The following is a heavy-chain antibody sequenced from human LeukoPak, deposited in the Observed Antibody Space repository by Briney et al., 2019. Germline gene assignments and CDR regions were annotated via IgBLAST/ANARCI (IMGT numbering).Heavy chain of an antibody. D-gene: IGHD3-16*02. J-gene: IGHJ4*02. V-gene: IGHV3-21*01. Sequence: GGSLRLSCAASGFTFSSYSMNWVRQAPGKGLEWVSSISSSSSYIYYADSLRGRFTISRDNAKNSLYLQMNSLRAEDTAVYYCAREGGYTQMPTLWGQGTLVIVSS. CDR2: ISSSSSYI. CDR3: AREGGYTQMPTL. CDR1: GFTFSSYS.